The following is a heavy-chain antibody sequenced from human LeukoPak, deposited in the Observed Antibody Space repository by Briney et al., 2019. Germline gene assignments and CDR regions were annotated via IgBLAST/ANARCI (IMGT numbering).Heavy chain of an antibody. Sequence: PSETLSLTCTVSRGSISSGAYYRSWIRQHPGKGLEWIGYIYYSGSTYYNPSLKSRVTISVDTSKNQFSLKLSSVTAADTAVYYCARQEVVAATTDYWGQGTLVTASS. CDR2: IYYSGST. D-gene: IGHD2-15*01. CDR3: ARQEVVAATTDY. V-gene: IGHV4-31*03. CDR1: RGSISSGAYY. J-gene: IGHJ4*02.